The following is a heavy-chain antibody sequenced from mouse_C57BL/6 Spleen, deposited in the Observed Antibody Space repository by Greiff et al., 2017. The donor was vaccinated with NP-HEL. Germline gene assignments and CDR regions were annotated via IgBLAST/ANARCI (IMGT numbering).Heavy chain of an antibody. J-gene: IGHJ1*03. CDR1: GYTFTSYW. CDR2: IDPSDSET. Sequence: QVQLQQPGAELVRPGSSVKLSCKASGYTFTSYWMHWVKQRPIQGLEWIGNIDPSDSETHYNQKFKDKATLTVDKSSSTAYMQLSSLTSEDSAVYYCGREGSYIYGSSYGGYFDVWGKGTTVTVSS. D-gene: IGHD1-1*01. V-gene: IGHV1-52*01. CDR3: GREGSYIYGSSYGGYFDV.